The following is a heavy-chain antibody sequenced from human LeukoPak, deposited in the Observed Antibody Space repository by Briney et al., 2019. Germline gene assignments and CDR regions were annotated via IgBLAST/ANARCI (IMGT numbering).Heavy chain of an antibody. CDR3: ARASDYDFWSGYGSYYYYGMDV. CDR2: IYPGDSDT. CDR1: GYSFTSYW. J-gene: IGHJ6*02. D-gene: IGHD3-3*01. Sequence: GESLKISCKGSGYSFTSYWIGWVRQMLGKGLEWMGIIYPGDSDTRYSPSFQGQVTISADKSISTAYLQWSSLKASDTAMYYCARASDYDFWSGYGSYYYYGMDVWGQGTTVTVSS. V-gene: IGHV5-51*01.